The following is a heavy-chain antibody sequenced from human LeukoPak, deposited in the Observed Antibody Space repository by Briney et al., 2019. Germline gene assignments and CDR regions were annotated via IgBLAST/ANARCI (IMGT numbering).Heavy chain of an antibody. CDR1: GSTFTNYG. Sequence: ASVKVSCKASGSTFTNYGISWMRQAPGQGLEWMGWISGYNANRNYAQNLQGRVTMTTDTSTRTAYMELRSLRCAQRPLCYCARRSQFTMVRGDDAFDIWGQGTMVTVSS. J-gene: IGHJ3*02. CDR3: ARRSQFTMVRGDDAFDI. CDR2: ISGYNANR. D-gene: IGHD3-10*01. V-gene: IGHV1-18*01.